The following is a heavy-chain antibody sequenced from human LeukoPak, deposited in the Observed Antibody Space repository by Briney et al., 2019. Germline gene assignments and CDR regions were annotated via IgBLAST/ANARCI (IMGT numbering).Heavy chain of an antibody. D-gene: IGHD4-17*01. V-gene: IGHV3-23*01. CDR2: ISGSGGNT. J-gene: IGHJ4*02. CDR1: GFTLSSNA. CDR3: AKVGLRLGGDY. Sequence: PGGSLRLSCAASGFTLSSNAMSWVRQPPGKGLEWVSSISGSGGNTYFADSVKGRFTISRDNPKNTLYLQMNSPRAEDTAVYYCAKVGLRLGGDYWGQGTLVTVSS.